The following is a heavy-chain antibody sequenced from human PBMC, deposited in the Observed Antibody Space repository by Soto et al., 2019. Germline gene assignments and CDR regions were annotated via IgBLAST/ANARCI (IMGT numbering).Heavy chain of an antibody. CDR2: IPGSSSTT. CDR1: GFTFSSYA. CDR3: AKDVPSFAGAANYFDY. Sequence: LRLSCAASGFTFSSYAMSWVRQAPGKGLEWVSSIPGSSSTTYYADSVKGRFTISRDNSKNMLYLQMNSLRAEDTAVYYCAKDVPSFAGAANYFDYWGQGTPVTVCS. D-gene: IGHD7-27*01. J-gene: IGHJ4*02. V-gene: IGHV3-23*01.